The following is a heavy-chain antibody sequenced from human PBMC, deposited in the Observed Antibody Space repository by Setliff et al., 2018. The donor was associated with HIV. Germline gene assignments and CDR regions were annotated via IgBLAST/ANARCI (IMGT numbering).Heavy chain of an antibody. D-gene: IGHD3-3*01. CDR3: ARGTFFGVVIGNYYMDV. J-gene: IGHJ6*03. CDR2: IFSNDEK. V-gene: IGHV2-26*01. CDR1: GFSLSNARMG. Sequence: SGPTLVNPTETLTLTCTVSGFSLSNARMGVSWIRQPPGKAMEWLAHIFSNDEKSYSTSLKSRLTISKDTSKRQVDLTMTNMDPVDTATYYCARGTFFGVVIGNYYMDVWGKGTTVTVSS.